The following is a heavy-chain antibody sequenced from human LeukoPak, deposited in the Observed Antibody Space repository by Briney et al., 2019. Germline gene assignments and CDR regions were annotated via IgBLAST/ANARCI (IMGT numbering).Heavy chain of an antibody. CDR3: ASGSYYDSEGDY. V-gene: IGHV3-48*04. CDR1: GFRLGSYS. D-gene: IGHD1-26*01. J-gene: IGHJ4*02. Sequence: GGSLRLSCGASGFRLGSYSMDWVRQAPGKGLEWVSHINSGSSTIYYADSVKGRFTISRDNAKNSLYLQMNSLRAEDTAVYYCASGSYYDSEGDYWGQGTLVTVSS. CDR2: INSGSSTI.